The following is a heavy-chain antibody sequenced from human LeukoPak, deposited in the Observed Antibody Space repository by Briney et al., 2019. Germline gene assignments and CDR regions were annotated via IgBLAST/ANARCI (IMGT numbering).Heavy chain of an antibody. D-gene: IGHD3-10*01. CDR2: IYYSGST. V-gene: IGHV4-39*01. CDR1: GGSISSSSYY. CDR3: AKLAKYFYGSETFYFFEH. Sequence: PSETLSLTCTVSGGSISSSSYYWGWIRQPPEKGLEWIGSIYYSGSTYYNPSLKSRVTISVATSKNQFSLKLSSVTAADTAVYYCAKLAKYFYGSETFYFFEHWGQGTPVTASS. J-gene: IGHJ4*02.